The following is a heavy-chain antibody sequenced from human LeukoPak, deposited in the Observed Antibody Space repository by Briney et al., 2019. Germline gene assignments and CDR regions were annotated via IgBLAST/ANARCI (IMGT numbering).Heavy chain of an antibody. V-gene: IGHV3-23*01. CDR2: ISGSGGST. CDR3: AKESGWASYNCFDP. D-gene: IGHD6-19*01. Sequence: GRSLRLSCAASGFTFSSYAMSWVRQAPGKGLEWVSAISGSGGSTYYADSVKGRFTISRDNSKNTLYLQMNSLRAEDTAVYYCAKESGWASYNCFDPWGQGTLVTVSP. CDR1: GFTFSSYA. J-gene: IGHJ5*02.